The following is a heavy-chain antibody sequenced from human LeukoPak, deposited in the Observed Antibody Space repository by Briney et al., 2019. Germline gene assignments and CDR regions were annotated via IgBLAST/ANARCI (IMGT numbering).Heavy chain of an antibody. CDR1: GGSFSGYY. Sequence: SETLSLTCAVYGGSFSGYYWSWIRQPPGKGLEWIGEINHSGSTNYNPSLKSRVTISVDTSKNQFSLKLSSVTAADTAVYYCARPGLDYGDYYYYYGMDVWGQGTTVTVSS. CDR3: ARPGLDYGDYYYYYGMDV. J-gene: IGHJ6*02. CDR2: INHSGST. V-gene: IGHV4-34*01. D-gene: IGHD4-17*01.